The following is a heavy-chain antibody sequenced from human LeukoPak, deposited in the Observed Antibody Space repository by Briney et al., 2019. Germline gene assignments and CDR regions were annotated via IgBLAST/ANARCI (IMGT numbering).Heavy chain of an antibody. CDR1: GGSFSSYY. J-gene: IGHJ6*02. CDR2: IYTSGST. Sequence: SETLSLTCTVSGGSFSSYYWSWIRQPAGKGLEWIGRIYTSGSTNYNPSLKSRVTMSVDTSKNQFSLKLSSVTAADTAVYYCARLNYDFWSGYQYYYGMDVWGQGTTVTVSS. V-gene: IGHV4-4*07. CDR3: ARLNYDFWSGYQYYYGMDV. D-gene: IGHD3-3*01.